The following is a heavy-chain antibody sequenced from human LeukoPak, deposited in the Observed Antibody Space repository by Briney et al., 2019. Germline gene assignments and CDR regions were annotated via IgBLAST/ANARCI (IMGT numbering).Heavy chain of an antibody. J-gene: IGHJ3*02. CDR1: GFTVSSYY. Sequence: GGSLRLSCAASGFTVSSYYMNWVRQAPGKELEWVSVIYTGGGRYYADSVRGRFTISRDTSKNMVFLQMNTLRAEDTAVYYCAREDASAFDIWGQGTMVTVSS. V-gene: IGHV3-53*01. CDR2: IYTGGGR. CDR3: AREDASAFDI.